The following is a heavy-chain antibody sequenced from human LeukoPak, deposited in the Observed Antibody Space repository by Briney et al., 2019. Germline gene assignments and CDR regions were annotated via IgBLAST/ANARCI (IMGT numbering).Heavy chain of an antibody. CDR2: IIPILGTA. CDR3: ARGIIVVVPAARPSGYYMDV. Sequence: ASVKVSCKASGGTFSSYAISWVRQAPGQGLEWMGGIIPILGTANYAQKFQGRVTIAADESTSTAYMELSSLRSEDTAVYYCARGIIVVVPAARPSGYYMDVWGKGTTVTVSS. V-gene: IGHV1-69*01. J-gene: IGHJ6*03. D-gene: IGHD2-2*01. CDR1: GGTFSSYA.